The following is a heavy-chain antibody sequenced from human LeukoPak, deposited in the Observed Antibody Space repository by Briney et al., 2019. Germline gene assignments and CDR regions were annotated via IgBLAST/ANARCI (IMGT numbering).Heavy chain of an antibody. J-gene: IGHJ4*02. V-gene: IGHV3-23*01. CDR1: GFTFSSYA. CDR3: AKGGRYDILTGYSV. CDR2: ISGSGGST. Sequence: GGSLRLSCAASGFTFSSYAMSWVRQAPGKGLEWVSAISGSGGSTYYADSVKGRFTISRDNSKNTLYLQMNSLRAEDTAVYYCAKGGRYDILTGYSVWGQGTLSPSPQ. D-gene: IGHD3-9*01.